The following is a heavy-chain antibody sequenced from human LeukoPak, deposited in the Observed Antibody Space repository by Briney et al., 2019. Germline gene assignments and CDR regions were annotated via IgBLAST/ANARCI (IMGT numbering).Heavy chain of an antibody. D-gene: IGHD3-16*02. CDR2: ISGSGGST. CDR1: GFTFSSYA. Sequence: PPGGSLRLSCAASGFTFSSYAMSWVRQAPGKGLEWVSAISGSGGSTYYADSVKGRFTISRDNSKNTLYLQMTSLRAEDTAVYYCAKIPMITFGGVIYYFDYWGQGTLVTVSS. J-gene: IGHJ4*02. V-gene: IGHV3-23*01. CDR3: AKIPMITFGGVIYYFDY.